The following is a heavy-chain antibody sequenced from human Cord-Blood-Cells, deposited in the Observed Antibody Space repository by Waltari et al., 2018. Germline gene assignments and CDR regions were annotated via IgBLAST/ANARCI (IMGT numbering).Heavy chain of an antibody. J-gene: IGHJ4*02. Sequence: NWVRQATGQGLEWMGWMNPNSGNTGYAQKFQGRVTMTRNTSISTAYMELSSLRSEDTAVYYCARGRRSGDFDYWGQGTLVTVSS. V-gene: IGHV1-8*01. CDR2: MNPNSGNT. D-gene: IGHD7-27*01. CDR3: ARGRRSGDFDY.